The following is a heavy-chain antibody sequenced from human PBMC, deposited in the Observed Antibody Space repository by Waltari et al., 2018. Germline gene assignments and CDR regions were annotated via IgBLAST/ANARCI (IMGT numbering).Heavy chain of an antibody. CDR2: IYTSGST. J-gene: IGHJ4*02. D-gene: IGHD2-15*01. V-gene: IGHV4-61*02. CDR1: GGPISRGSYY. Sequence: QVQLQESGPGLVKPSQTLSLTCTVSGGPISRGSYYWRWSRQPAGKGLEWIGRIYTSGSTNYNPSLKSRVTISVDTSKNQFSLKLSSVTAADTAVYYCARDFSRIFDYWGQGTLVTVSS. CDR3: ARDFSRIFDY.